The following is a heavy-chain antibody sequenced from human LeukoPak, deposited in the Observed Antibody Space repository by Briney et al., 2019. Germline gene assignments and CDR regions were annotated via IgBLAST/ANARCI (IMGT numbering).Heavy chain of an antibody. D-gene: IGHD6-13*01. CDR1: GGPISSYY. J-gene: IGHJ4*02. CDR3: ASRPVAAAGLYFDY. CDR2: IYYSGST. V-gene: IGHV4-59*01. Sequence: PSETLSLTCTVSGGPISSYYWSWIRQPPGKGLEWIGYIYYSGSTNYNPSLKSRVTISVDTSKNQFSLKLSSVTAADTAVYYCASRPVAAAGLYFDYWGQGTLVTVSS.